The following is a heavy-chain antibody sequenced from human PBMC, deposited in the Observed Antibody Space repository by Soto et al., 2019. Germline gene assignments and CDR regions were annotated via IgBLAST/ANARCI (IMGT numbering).Heavy chain of an antibody. D-gene: IGHD7-27*01. CDR3: ARGELGTDDAFDI. CDR1: GGTFSSYA. V-gene: IGHV1-69*13. CDR2: IIPIFGTA. Sequence: ASVKVSCKASGGTFSSYAISWVRQAPGQGLEWMGGIIPIFGTANYAQKFQGRVTITADESTSTAYMELSSLRSEDTAVYYCARGELGTDDAFDIWGQGTMVTVSS. J-gene: IGHJ3*02.